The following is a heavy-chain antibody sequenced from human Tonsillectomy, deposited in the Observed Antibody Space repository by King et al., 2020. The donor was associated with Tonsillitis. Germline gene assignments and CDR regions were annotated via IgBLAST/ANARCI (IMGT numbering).Heavy chain of an antibody. CDR2: ISDRSGSA. CDR3: AKREPLDY. Sequence: VQLVESGGGLVEPGGSLRLSCAASGFTFSSYAMSWVRQAPGKGLEWVSSISDRSGSAFYADSVRGRFTISRDNSKNTLYLQMNSLRADDTAVYYCAKREPLDYWGQGTLVTVSS. V-gene: IGHV3-23*04. CDR1: GFTFSSYA. J-gene: IGHJ4*02.